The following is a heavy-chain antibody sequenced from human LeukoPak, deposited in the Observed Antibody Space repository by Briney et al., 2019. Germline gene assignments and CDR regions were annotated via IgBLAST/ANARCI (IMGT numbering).Heavy chain of an antibody. CDR3: ARSGEMATAHWFFDL. V-gene: IGHV1-69*13. CDR2: IIPIFGTA. CDR1: GGTFSNYA. J-gene: IGHJ2*01. D-gene: IGHD5-24*01. Sequence: GASVKVSCKASGGTFSNYAINWVRQAPGQGLEWMGGIIPIFGTANYAQNFQGRVTITADESTTTAYLELSGLRSEDTAAYYCARSGEMATAHWFFDLWGRGTLVTVSS.